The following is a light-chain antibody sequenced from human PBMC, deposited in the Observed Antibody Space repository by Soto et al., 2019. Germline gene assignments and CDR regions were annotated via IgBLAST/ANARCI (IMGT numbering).Light chain of an antibody. V-gene: IGKV1-5*03. CDR1: QSVSGW. Sequence: DIQMTQSPSTLSASVGDRVTVTCRASQSVSGWLAWYQQKPGEAPKLLIYKASGLESGVPSRFSGSGSGTDFTLTISSLQPDDFATYYCQQSYSSPPTFGQGTKVDIK. J-gene: IGKJ1*01. CDR2: KAS. CDR3: QQSYSSPPT.